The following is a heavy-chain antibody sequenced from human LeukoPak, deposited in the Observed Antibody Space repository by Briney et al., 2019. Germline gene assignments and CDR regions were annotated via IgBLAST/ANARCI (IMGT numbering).Heavy chain of an antibody. CDR3: ARLGYCSSTSCLNYYYYYYMDV. J-gene: IGHJ6*03. CDR1: GGSFSGYY. Sequence: PSETLSLTCAVYGGSFSGYYWSWIRQPPGKGLEWIGEINHSGSTNYNPSLKSRVTISVGTSKNQFSLKLSSVTAADTAVYYCARLGYCSSTSCLNYYYYYYMDVWGKGTTVTVSS. V-gene: IGHV4-34*01. D-gene: IGHD2-2*01. CDR2: INHSGST.